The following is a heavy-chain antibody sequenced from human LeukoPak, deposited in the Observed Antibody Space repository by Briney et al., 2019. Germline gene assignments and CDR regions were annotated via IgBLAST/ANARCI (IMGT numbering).Heavy chain of an antibody. CDR2: INPNSGGT. Sequence: GASVKVSCKASGYTFTGYYMHWVRQAPGQGLEWMGWINPNSGGTNYAQKFQGRVTMTRDTSISTAYMELSRLRSDDTAVYYCARGPVGYDSSGYYYAPFTLDPWGQGTLVTVSS. J-gene: IGHJ5*02. CDR3: ARGPVGYDSSGYYYAPFTLDP. V-gene: IGHV1-2*02. CDR1: GYTFTGYY. D-gene: IGHD3-22*01.